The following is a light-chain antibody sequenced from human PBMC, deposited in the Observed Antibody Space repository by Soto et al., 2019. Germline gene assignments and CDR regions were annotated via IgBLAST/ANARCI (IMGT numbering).Light chain of an antibody. Sequence: SSELTQPLSVSVALRQTARITCVGNNIGGKSVHGYQQKPGQAPVLVIYRDSNRPSGIPERFSGSNSGNTATLIISRAQAGDEADYYCQLWDSSTAVVFGGGTKLAVL. V-gene: IGLV3-9*01. J-gene: IGLJ2*01. CDR2: RDS. CDR1: NIGGKS. CDR3: QLWDSSTAVV.